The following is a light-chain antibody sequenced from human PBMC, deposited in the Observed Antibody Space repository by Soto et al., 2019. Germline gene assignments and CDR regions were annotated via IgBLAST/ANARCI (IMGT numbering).Light chain of an antibody. Sequence: QSVLTQPASVSGSPGQSITISCTGTSSDVGGYNYVSWYQQHPGKAPKLMIYEVSNRPSGVSNRFSGSKSGKTASLTISGLQAEEEADYYCSSYTSSSTLVVFGGGTKLTVL. V-gene: IGLV2-14*01. CDR3: SSYTSSSTLVV. CDR1: SSDVGGYNY. J-gene: IGLJ2*01. CDR2: EVS.